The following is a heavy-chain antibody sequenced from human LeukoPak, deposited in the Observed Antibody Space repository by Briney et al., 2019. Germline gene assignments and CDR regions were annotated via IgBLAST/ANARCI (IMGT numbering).Heavy chain of an antibody. CDR2: IYHSGST. CDR1: GYSISSGYY. J-gene: IGHJ4*02. CDR3: ARGPGYSYMD. Sequence: SETLSLTCTVSGYSISSGYYWGWIRQPPGKGLEWIGSIYHSGSTYYNPSLKSRVTISVDTSKNQFSLKLTSVTAADTAVYYCARGPGYSYMDWGQGTLVTVSS. V-gene: IGHV4-38-2*02. D-gene: IGHD5-18*01.